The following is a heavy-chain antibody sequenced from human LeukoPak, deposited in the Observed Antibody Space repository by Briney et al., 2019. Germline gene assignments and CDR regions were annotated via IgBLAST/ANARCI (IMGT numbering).Heavy chain of an antibody. Sequence: SETPSLTCTVSGYSISSANYWGWFRKPPGKGLEWIGRFYHSGTTYYNPSLKSRVTISVDTSKNQFSLKLSSVTAADTAVYYCAREYNWNYVNYFDYWGQGTLVTVSS. CDR1: GYSISSANY. V-gene: IGHV4-38-2*02. CDR3: AREYNWNYVNYFDY. D-gene: IGHD1-7*01. J-gene: IGHJ4*02. CDR2: FYHSGTT.